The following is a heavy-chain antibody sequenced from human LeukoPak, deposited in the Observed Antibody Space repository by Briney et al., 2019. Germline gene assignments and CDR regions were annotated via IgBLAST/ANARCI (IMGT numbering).Heavy chain of an antibody. CDR1: GGSISSYY. CDR3: ASLGGYDSSGYYTQDYYYYMDV. D-gene: IGHD3-22*01. V-gene: IGHV4-4*07. J-gene: IGHJ6*03. CDR2: IYTSGST. Sequence: SETLSLTCTVYGGSISSYYWSWIRQPAGKGLEWIGRIYTSGSTNYNPSLKSRVTMSVDTFKNQFSLKLSSVTAADTAVYYCASLGGYDSSGYYTQDYYYYMDVWGKGTTVTISS.